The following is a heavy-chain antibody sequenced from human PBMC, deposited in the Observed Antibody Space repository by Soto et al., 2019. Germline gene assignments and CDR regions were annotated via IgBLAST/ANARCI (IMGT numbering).Heavy chain of an antibody. V-gene: IGHV3-23*01. CDR2: ISGSDNST. CDR3: APMGV. Sequence: WGSLGFSCASSGFTFSIYAMSWVRQAPGKGLEWVSAISGSDNSTYYADSVKGRFTISRDNSKNTLYLQMSSLRADDTSVYYCAPMGVWGQGTTVTVSS. CDR1: GFTFSIYA. J-gene: IGHJ6*01.